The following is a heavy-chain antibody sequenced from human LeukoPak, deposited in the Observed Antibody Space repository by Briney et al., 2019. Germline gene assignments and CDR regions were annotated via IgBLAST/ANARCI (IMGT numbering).Heavy chain of an antibody. CDR2: INADGSQK. V-gene: IGHV3-7*01. D-gene: IGHD1-26*01. J-gene: IGHJ4*02. Sequence: PGGSLRLSCVASAFTLSSTWMSWVRQAPGKGLEWVANINADGSQKTFLDSVSDRFTISRDNAKNSLYLQMNSLRVEDTAVYYCARDRVGGSYNYWGQGALVTVSS. CDR1: AFTLSSTW. CDR3: ARDRVGGSYNY.